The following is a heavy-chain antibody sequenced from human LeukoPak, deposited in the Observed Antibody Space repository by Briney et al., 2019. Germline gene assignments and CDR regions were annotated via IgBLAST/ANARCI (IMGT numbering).Heavy chain of an antibody. D-gene: IGHD6-19*01. CDR3: ARGMYSSGCYYFDY. CDR2: ISSSSSTI. CDR1: GFTFSSYS. V-gene: IGHV3-48*02. J-gene: IGHJ4*02. Sequence: GGSLRLSCAASGFTFSSYSMNWVRQAPGKGLEWVSYISSSSSTIYYADSVKGRFTISRDNAKNSLYLQMNSLRDEDTAVYYCARGMYSSGCYYFDYWGQGTLVTVSS.